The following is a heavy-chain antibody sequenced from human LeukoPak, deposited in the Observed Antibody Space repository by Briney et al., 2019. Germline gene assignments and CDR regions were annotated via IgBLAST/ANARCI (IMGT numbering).Heavy chain of an antibody. CDR1: GFSFSTYW. Sequence: GGSLRLSCAASGFSFSTYWMSWFRQVPGKGLEHLANIKQDGGEKYHVASVGGRFTISRDNAKSSLYLQMNSLRVEDTAVYYCATTVAGSFHHWGQGTLVTVSS. V-gene: IGHV3-7*01. CDR2: IKQDGGEK. J-gene: IGHJ1*01. CDR3: ATTVAGSFHH. D-gene: IGHD6-19*01.